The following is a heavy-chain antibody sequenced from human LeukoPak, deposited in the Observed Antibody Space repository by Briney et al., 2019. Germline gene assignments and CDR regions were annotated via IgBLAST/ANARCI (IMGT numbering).Heavy chain of an antibody. CDR1: GGYISSYY. J-gene: IGHJ4*02. V-gene: IGHV4-4*07. CDR3: AREGIAAAVMS. Sequence: SETLSLTCSVSGGYISSYYWSWIRQPAGKGLEWIGRIYTSGSTNYNPSLKSRVTISVDTSKNQFSLKLSSVTAADTAVYYCAREGIAAAVMSWGQGTLVTVSS. CDR2: IYTSGST. D-gene: IGHD6-13*01.